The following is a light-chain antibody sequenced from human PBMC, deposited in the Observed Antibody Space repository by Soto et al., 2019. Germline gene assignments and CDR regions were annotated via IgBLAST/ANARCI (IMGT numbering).Light chain of an antibody. CDR2: EVV. J-gene: IGLJ1*01. V-gene: IGLV2-8*01. Sequence: SALTQPPSASGSPGQSVTISCTGTKIDIGVYDFVSWYQHHPGKAPRLIIYEVVQRPSGVPDRFSGSKSGNTASLTVSGLQAADEADYFCKSYAGSNTYVFGSGTKVTVL. CDR1: KIDIGVYDF. CDR3: KSYAGSNTYV.